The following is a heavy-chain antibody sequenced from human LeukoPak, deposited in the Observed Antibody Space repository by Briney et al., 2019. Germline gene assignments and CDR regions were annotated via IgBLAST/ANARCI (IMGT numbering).Heavy chain of an antibody. CDR1: GFTFSSYW. CDR2: IKQDGSEK. J-gene: IGHJ4*02. CDR3: ARDSAAAAGTFDY. D-gene: IGHD6-13*01. V-gene: IGHV3-7*01. Sequence: TGGSLRLSYAASGFTFSSYWMSWVRQGPGKGLEWVANIKQDGSEKYYVDSVKGRLTISRDNAKNSLYLQMNSLRVEDTAVYYCARDSAAAAGTFDYWGQGTLVTVSS.